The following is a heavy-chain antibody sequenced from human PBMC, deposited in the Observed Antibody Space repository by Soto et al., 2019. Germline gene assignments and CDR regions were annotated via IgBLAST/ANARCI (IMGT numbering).Heavy chain of an antibody. CDR3: ARLVVPAAHNWFDP. CDR1: GGTFSSYA. V-gene: IGHV1-69*13. Sequence: GASVKVSCKASGGTFSSYAISWVRQAPGQGLEWMGGIIPIFGTANYAQKFQGRVTITADESTSTAYMELSSLRSEDTAVYYCARLVVPAAHNWFDPWGQGTLVTVSS. D-gene: IGHD2-2*01. J-gene: IGHJ5*02. CDR2: IIPIFGTA.